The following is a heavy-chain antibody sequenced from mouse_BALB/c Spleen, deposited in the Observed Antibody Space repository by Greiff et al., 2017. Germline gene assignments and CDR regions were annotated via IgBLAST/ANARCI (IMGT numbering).Heavy chain of an antibody. J-gene: IGHJ2*01. CDR3: ARQDDYPNYFDY. Sequence: EVHLVESGGGLVKPGGSLKLSCAASGFAFSSYDMSWVRQTPEKRLEWVAYISSGGGSTYYPDTVKGRFTISRDNAKNTLYLQMSSLKSEDTAMYYCARQDDYPNYFDYWGQGTTLTVSS. D-gene: IGHD2-4*01. V-gene: IGHV5-12-1*01. CDR2: ISSGGGST. CDR1: GFAFSSYD.